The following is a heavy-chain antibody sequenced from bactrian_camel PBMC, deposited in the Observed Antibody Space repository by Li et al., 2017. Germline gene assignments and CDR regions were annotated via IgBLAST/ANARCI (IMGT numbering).Heavy chain of an antibody. CDR1: GASRYC. J-gene: IGHJ4*01. D-gene: IGHD3*01. CDR3: TKDRSYGTRNWAQST. CDR2: IKWGDTT. Sequence: HVQLVESGGGSVQAGGSLKLSCEASGASRYCMGWFRQAPGKDREGVAEIKWGDTTTYADSVKGRFTISKDNGKNTLFLQMDSLKPEDTAMYYCTKDRSYGTRNWAQSTRGQGTQVTVS. V-gene: IGHV3S55*01.